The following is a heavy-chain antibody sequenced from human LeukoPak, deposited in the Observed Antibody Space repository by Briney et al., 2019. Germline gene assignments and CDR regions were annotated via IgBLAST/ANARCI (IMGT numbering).Heavy chain of an antibody. D-gene: IGHD3-22*01. Sequence: SETLSLTCTVSGGSISSYYWGWIRQPPGKGLEWIGYIYYSGSTNYNPSLKSRVTISVDTSKNQFSLKLSSVTAADTAVYYCARLPPLAYYYDSSGPRYYFDYWGQGTLVTVSS. CDR1: GGSISSYY. CDR3: ARLPPLAYYYDSSGPRYYFDY. J-gene: IGHJ4*02. V-gene: IGHV4-59*08. CDR2: IYYSGST.